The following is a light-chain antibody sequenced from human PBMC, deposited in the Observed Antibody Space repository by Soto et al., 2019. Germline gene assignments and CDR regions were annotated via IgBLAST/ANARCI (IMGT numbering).Light chain of an antibody. CDR1: QTISSW. Sequence: IQLTQSPSPLSASLGDRATFTCRASQTISSWLAWYQQKPGKAPKLMIYKATTLKSGVPSRFSGSGSGTEFTLTISSLQPDDFATYYCQHYNSYSEAFGQGTRLEI. V-gene: IGKV1-5*03. J-gene: IGKJ5*01. CDR3: QHYNSYSEA. CDR2: KAT.